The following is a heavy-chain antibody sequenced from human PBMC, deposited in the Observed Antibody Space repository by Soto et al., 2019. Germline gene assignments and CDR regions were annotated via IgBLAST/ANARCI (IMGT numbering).Heavy chain of an antibody. CDR2: ISGSGDTT. J-gene: IGHJ6*02. V-gene: IGHV3-23*01. CDR3: ATTRAPSSSWTGFYGVDV. Sequence: EVQLLESGGGLVQPGGSLRLSCAASGLIFSNYAMSCVRQAPGKGLEWVSAISGSGDTTYYADSVRGRFTISRDNSKNTLYLQMHSLRAEDTAIYPCATTRAPSSSWTGFYGVDVWGQGTTVTVSS. CDR1: GLIFSNYA. D-gene: IGHD3-3*01.